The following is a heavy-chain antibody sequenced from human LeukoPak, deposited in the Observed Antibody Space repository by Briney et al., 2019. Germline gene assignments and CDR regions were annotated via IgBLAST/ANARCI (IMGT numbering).Heavy chain of an antibody. CDR3: SGGRSSRYSDY. CDR2: IYHRANT. D-gene: IGHD3-9*01. V-gene: IGHV4-59*01. CDR1: GFTFSSYA. J-gene: IGHJ4*02. Sequence: GSLRLSCAASGFTFSSYAMSWIRQTPGKRLEWIGYIYHRANTNFITSYSSSLRSRVSMSVDMSKNHFSLKLSSVTAADTAIYYCSGGRSSRYSDYWGQGALVTVFS.